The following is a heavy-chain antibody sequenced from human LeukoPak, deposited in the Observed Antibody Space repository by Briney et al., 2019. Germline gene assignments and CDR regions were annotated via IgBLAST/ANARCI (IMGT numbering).Heavy chain of an antibody. CDR2: IYTSGST. V-gene: IGHV4-4*07. CDR1: GGSISNYY. D-gene: IGHD3-22*01. CDR3: ARADYDSSGWPFDY. J-gene: IGHJ4*02. Sequence: SETLSLTCTVSGGSISNYYWNWIRQPAGKGLEWTGRIYTSGSTNYNSSLKSRVTMSVDMSKNQFSLKLSSVTAADTAVYFCARADYDSSGWPFDYWGQGTLVSVSS.